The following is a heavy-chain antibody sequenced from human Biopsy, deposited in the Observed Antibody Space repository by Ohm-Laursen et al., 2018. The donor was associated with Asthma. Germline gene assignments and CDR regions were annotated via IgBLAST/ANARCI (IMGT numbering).Heavy chain of an antibody. CDR3: AKERYYDFWSGYPI. Sequence: SDTLSLTCAVSGGSISSSSYYWGWIRQPPGKGLEWIGSIYYNGRTYYNPSLKSRDTISVDTSKKQLSLQLSSVTAADTAVYYCAKERYYDFWSGYPIWGQGTMVTVSS. D-gene: IGHD3-3*01. CDR1: GGSISSSSYY. CDR2: IYYNGRT. V-gene: IGHV4-39*02. J-gene: IGHJ3*02.